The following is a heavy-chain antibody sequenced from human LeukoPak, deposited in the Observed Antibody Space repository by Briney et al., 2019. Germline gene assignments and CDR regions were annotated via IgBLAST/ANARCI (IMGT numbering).Heavy chain of an antibody. CDR2: ISAYNGNT. Sequence: ASVKVSCKASGYTFTSYAISWVLQAPGQGLEWMGWISAYNGNTNYAQKLQGRVTMTTDTSTSTAHMELRSLRSDDTAVYYCARGRRAVAAGAMDYWGQGTLVTVSS. CDR1: GYTFTSYA. V-gene: IGHV1-18*01. D-gene: IGHD6-19*01. J-gene: IGHJ4*02. CDR3: ARGRRAVAAGAMDY.